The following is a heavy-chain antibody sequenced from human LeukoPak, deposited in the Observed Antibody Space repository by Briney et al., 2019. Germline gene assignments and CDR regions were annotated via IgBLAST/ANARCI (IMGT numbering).Heavy chain of an antibody. V-gene: IGHV1-46*01. J-gene: IGHJ5*02. D-gene: IGHD2-15*01. CDR1: GYTFTSYY. CDR2: INPSGGST. Sequence: GASVKVSCKASGYTFTSYYMHWVRQAPGQGLEWMGIINPSGGSTSYAQKFQGRVTMTRDASTSTVYMELSSLRSEDTAVYYCARELGYCSGGSCYPSDNWFDPWGQGTLVTVSS. CDR3: ARELGYCSGGSCYPSDNWFDP.